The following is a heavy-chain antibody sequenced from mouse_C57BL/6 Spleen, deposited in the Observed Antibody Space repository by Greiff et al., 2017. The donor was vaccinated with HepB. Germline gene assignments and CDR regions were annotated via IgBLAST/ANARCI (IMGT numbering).Heavy chain of an antibody. CDR1: GFTFSSYG. CDR3: ARQNYLYAMDY. V-gene: IGHV5-6*01. D-gene: IGHD5-5*01. J-gene: IGHJ4*01. Sequence: EVQRVESGGDLVKPGGSLKLSCAASGFTFSSYGMSWVRQTPDKRLEWVATISSGGSYTYYPDSVKGRFTISRDNAKNTLYLQMSSLKSEDTAMYYCARQNYLYAMDYWGQGTSVTVSS. CDR2: ISSGGSYT.